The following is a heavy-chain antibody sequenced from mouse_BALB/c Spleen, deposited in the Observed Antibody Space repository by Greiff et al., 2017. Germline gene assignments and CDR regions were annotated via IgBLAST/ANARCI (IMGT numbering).Heavy chain of an antibody. CDR1: GYTFTDYV. D-gene: IGHD1-1*01. J-gene: IGHJ3*01. CDR3: ARVYGSSYAAWFAY. Sequence: QVQLKESGPELVKPGASVKMSCKASGYTFTDYVISWVKQRTGQGLEWIGEIYPGSGSTYYNEKFKGKATLTADKSSNTAYMQLSSLTSEDSAVYFCARVYGSSYAAWFAYWGQGTLVTVSA. V-gene: IGHV1-77*01. CDR2: IYPGSGST.